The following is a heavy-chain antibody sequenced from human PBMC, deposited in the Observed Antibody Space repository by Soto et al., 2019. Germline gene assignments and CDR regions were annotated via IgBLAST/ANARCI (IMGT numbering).Heavy chain of an antibody. CDR1: GYTFTDYG. D-gene: IGHD3-3*01. CDR2: ITAGNGNT. Sequence: ASVKVSCKASGYTFTDYGISWVRQAPGQRLEWMGWITAGNGNTKYSQKFQGRVTITRDTSASTAYMELSSLRSEDTAVYYCARPHRGDFWSGGDYYMDVWGKGTTVTVSS. CDR3: ARPHRGDFWSGGDYYMDV. J-gene: IGHJ6*03. V-gene: IGHV1-3*01.